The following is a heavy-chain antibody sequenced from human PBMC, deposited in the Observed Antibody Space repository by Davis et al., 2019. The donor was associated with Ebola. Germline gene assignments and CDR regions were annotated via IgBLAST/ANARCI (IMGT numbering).Heavy chain of an antibody. D-gene: IGHD6-19*01. CDR3: AKVGRIAVAGPFDY. J-gene: IGHJ4*02. Sequence: SLKISCAASGLTFDDYAMHWVRQAPGKGLEWVSGISWNSGSIGYADSVKGRFTISRDNAKNSLYLQMNSLRAEDTALYYCAKVGRIAVAGPFDYWGQGTLVTVSS. CDR2: ISWNSGSI. V-gene: IGHV3-9*01. CDR1: GLTFDDYA.